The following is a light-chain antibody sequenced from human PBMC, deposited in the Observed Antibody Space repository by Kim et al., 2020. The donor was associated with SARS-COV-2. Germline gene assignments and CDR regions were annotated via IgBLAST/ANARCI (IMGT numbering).Light chain of an antibody. CDR2: AAS. CDR1: QSVSSSY. V-gene: IGKV3-20*01. Sequence: EIVLTQSPGTLSFSPGERATLSCRASQSVSSSYLAWYQQKPGQAPRLLIYAASRKATGIPDRFSGSGSGTDFTLTISRLEPEDFAVYYCQQYGSSPPLTFGGGTKVDIK. J-gene: IGKJ4*01. CDR3: QQYGSSPPLT.